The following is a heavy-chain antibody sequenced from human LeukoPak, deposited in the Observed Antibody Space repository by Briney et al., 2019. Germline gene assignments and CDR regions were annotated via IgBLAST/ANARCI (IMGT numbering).Heavy chain of an antibody. J-gene: IGHJ4*02. CDR1: GFTVSSNY. Sequence: GGSLRLSCAASGFTVSSNYMSWVRQAPGKGLEWVSVIYSGGGTYYADSVKGRFTISRDNSKNTLYLQMNSLRAEDTAVYYCARTYYYDSSGYYRNDYWGQGTLVTVSS. CDR2: IYSGGGT. D-gene: IGHD3-22*01. CDR3: ARTYYYDSSGYYRNDY. V-gene: IGHV3-53*01.